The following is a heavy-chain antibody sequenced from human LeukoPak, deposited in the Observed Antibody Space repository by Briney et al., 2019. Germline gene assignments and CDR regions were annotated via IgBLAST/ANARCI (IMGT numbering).Heavy chain of an antibody. CDR2: IRYDGSSK. CDR1: GFTFSSYG. Sequence: QTGGSLGLSCAASGFTFSSYGMHWVRQAPGKGLEWVAFIRYDGSSKYYADSVKGRFTISRDNSKNTLYLQMNSLRAEDTAVYYCAKDHSGDLDYWGQGTLVTVSS. D-gene: IGHD3-3*01. J-gene: IGHJ4*02. CDR3: AKDHSGDLDY. V-gene: IGHV3-30*02.